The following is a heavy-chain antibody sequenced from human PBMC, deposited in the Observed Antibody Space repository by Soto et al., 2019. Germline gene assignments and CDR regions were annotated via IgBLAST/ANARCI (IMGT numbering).Heavy chain of an antibody. Sequence: SETLSLTCAVSGDSVTSNVWWSWVRQPPGKGLEWIGEAYHNGLTDYNPSLKRRVTMSVDTSKNEFSLKLTSLTAADTAIYYCARDAAVPGESDRFDYWGQGTLVTVSS. J-gene: IGHJ4*02. CDR1: GDSVTSNVW. V-gene: IGHV4-4*02. CDR2: AYHNGLT. CDR3: ARDAAVPGESDRFDY. D-gene: IGHD6-19*01.